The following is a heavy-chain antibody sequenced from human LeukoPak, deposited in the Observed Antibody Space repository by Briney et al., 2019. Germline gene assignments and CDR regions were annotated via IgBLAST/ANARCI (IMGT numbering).Heavy chain of an antibody. D-gene: IGHD5-18*01. CDR1: GFTFSRYW. CDR3: VGDTATYY. V-gene: IGHV3-7*01. CDR2: IKQDGSEK. Sequence: GGSLRLSCAASGFTFSRYWMSWVRQAPGKGLQWVANIKQDGSEKYYVDSVKGRFTTSRDNAKNSLYLQMNNLRAEDTAVYFCVGDTATYYWGQGTLVTVSS. J-gene: IGHJ4*02.